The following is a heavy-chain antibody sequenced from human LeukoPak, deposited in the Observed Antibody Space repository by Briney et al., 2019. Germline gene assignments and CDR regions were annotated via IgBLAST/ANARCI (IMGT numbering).Heavy chain of an antibody. V-gene: IGHV1-69*13. CDR1: GGTFSTYA. D-gene: IGHD2/OR15-2a*01. J-gene: IGHJ6*03. CDR3: ARLGHCRETNCYSDFYYMDV. Sequence: GASVKVSCKASGGTFSTYAISWVRQAPRQGLEWMGGIIPVFAKANYARKFQDRVTITADDSTTTAYMELSSLTSEDTATYYCARLGHCRETNCYSDFYYMDVWGKGTTVIVSS. CDR2: IIPVFAKA.